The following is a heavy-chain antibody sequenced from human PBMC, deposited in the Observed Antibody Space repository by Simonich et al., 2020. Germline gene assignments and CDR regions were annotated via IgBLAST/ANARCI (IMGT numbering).Heavy chain of an antibody. Sequence: QVQLQQWGAGLLKPSETLSLTCAVYGGSFSGYYWSWIRQPPGKGLEWIGEINHSGSTNYNPSLKSRVTISVDTSKNQFSLKQSSVTAADTAVYYCARHLQLGPFDYWGQGTLVTVSS. J-gene: IGHJ4*02. V-gene: IGHV4-34*01. CDR3: ARHLQLGPFDY. CDR2: INHSGST. D-gene: IGHD1-1*01. CDR1: GGSFSGYY.